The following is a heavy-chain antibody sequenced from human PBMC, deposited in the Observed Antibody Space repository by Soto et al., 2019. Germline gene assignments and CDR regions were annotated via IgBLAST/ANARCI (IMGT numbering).Heavy chain of an antibody. CDR2: IYYSGST. CDR3: ARYTLGYCSSTSCYSPFDY. J-gene: IGHJ4*02. V-gene: IGHV4-30-4*01. Sequence: KASETLSLTCTVSGGSISSGDYYWSWIRQPPGKGLEWIGYIYYSGSTYYNPSLKSRVTISVDTSKNQFSLKLSSVTAADTAVYYCARYTLGYCSSTSCYSPFDYWGQGTLVTVSS. D-gene: IGHD2-2*02. CDR1: GGSISSGDYY.